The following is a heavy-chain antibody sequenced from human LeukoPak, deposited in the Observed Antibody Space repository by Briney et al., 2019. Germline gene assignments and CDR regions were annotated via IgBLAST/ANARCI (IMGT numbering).Heavy chain of an antibody. CDR1: FSXYG. CDR2: IWYDGTNK. V-gene: IGHV3-33*06. J-gene: IGHJ5*01. D-gene: IGHD1-26*01. CDR3: AKDRGSYSTTADS. Sequence: FSXYGIHXVRQAPGKGLEWVAVIWYDGTNKYYGDSVKGRFTISRDNSKNTLYLQMNSLRAEDTAVYYCAKDRGSYSTTADSWGQRTLVTVSS.